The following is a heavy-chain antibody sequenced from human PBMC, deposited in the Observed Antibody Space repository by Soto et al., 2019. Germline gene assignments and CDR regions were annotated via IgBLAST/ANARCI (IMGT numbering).Heavy chain of an antibody. CDR3: ASGSYDFWSGYYTAFDY. Sequence: ETLSLTCTVSGGSISSYYWSWIRQPPGKGLEWIGYIYYSGSTNYNPSLKSRVTISVDTSKNQFSLRLSSVTAADTAVYYCASGSYDFWSGYYTAFDYWGQGTLVTVSS. CDR1: GGSISSYY. J-gene: IGHJ4*02. CDR2: IYYSGST. V-gene: IGHV4-59*01. D-gene: IGHD3-3*01.